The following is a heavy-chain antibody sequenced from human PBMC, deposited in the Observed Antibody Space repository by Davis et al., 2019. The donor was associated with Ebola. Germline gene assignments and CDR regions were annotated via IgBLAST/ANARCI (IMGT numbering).Heavy chain of an antibody. CDR3: AKELGRSTTHYYHFYALDV. D-gene: IGHD3-10*01. Sequence: GESLKISCAASGFTFSSYWMSWVRQAPGKGLEWVANIKQDGSETYYVDSVKGRFTISRDNAKNSLYLQMNSLRAEDTALYYCAKELGRSTTHYYHFYALDVWGQGTTVTVSS. J-gene: IGHJ6*02. CDR2: IKQDGSET. V-gene: IGHV3-7*03. CDR1: GFTFSSYW.